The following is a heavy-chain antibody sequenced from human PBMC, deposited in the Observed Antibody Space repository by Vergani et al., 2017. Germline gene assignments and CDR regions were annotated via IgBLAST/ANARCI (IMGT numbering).Heavy chain of an antibody. J-gene: IGHJ4*02. CDR2: IYHSGST. CDR3: ARQVGYSYGHDF. V-gene: IGHV4-38-2*01. Sequence: QVQLQESGPGLVKPSETLSLTCAVSYYSISSAYYWGWIRQPPGKGLEWIGSIYHSGSTSYNPSLKSRVTISVDTSKNQSSLKLTSVTAADTAVYYCARQVGYSYGHDFWGQGTLVTVSS. D-gene: IGHD5-18*01. CDR1: YYSISSAYY.